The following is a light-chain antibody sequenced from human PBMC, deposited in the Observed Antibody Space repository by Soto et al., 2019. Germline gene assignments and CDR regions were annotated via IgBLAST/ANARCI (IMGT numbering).Light chain of an antibody. Sequence: DIVMTQSPDSLAVSLGERATINCKSSQSVLYSSNNKNYLACYQQKPGQPPKLLIYWASTRESGVPDRFSGSGSVSDFNLAISSLQAEDAAVYYCQQYYSTPLTFGQGTRLLIK. CDR3: QQYYSTPLT. CDR1: QSVLYSSNNKNY. V-gene: IGKV4-1*01. J-gene: IGKJ5*01. CDR2: WAS.